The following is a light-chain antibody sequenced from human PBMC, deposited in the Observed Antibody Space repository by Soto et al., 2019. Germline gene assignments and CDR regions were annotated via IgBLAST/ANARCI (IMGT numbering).Light chain of an antibody. CDR2: SAS. V-gene: IGKV1-12*01. CDR1: QGISRW. J-gene: IGKJ3*01. CDR3: QQANSFPLT. Sequence: DIQMTQLPSSMSASVGDRVTLTCRASQGISRWLAWYHQKPGKAPNLLIYSASTLHSGVPSRFSGSGSGTDFTLTISSLQPADFGTYYCQQANSFPLTFGPGTKVDMK.